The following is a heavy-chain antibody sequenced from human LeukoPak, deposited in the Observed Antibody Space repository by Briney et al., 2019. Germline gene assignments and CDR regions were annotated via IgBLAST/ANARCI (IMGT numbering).Heavy chain of an antibody. Sequence: GGSLRLSCAASGFTLSDYYMSWIRQAPGKGLEWVSYISSSGSTIYSADSVKGRFTISRDNAKNSLYLQVNSLRAEDTAVYYCAKDEAGYNEDWGQGTLVTVSS. J-gene: IGHJ4*02. V-gene: IGHV3-11*01. CDR3: AKDEAGYNED. CDR2: ISSSGSTI. CDR1: GFTLSDYY. D-gene: IGHD5-24*01.